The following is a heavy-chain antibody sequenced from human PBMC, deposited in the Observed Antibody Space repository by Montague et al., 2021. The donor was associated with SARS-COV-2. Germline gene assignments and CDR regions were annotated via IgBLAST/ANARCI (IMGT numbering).Heavy chain of an antibody. V-gene: IGHV4-34*01. Sequence: SETLSLTCAVYSGSLSGYYWSWIRQAPGKGLEWIGVINYSGNTYSNPSLTSRVTISMDTSENQFSLKMTSVTAADTAVYYCARAETSWWFFDYWGQGTLVTVSS. CDR1: SGSLSGYY. D-gene: IGHD2-8*02. J-gene: IGHJ4*02. CDR3: ARAETSWWFFDY. CDR2: INYSGNT.